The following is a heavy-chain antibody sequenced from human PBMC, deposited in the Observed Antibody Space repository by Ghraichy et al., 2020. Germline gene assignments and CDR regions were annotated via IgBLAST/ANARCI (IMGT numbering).Heavy chain of an antibody. Sequence: SQTLSLTCTVSGGSISSYYWSWIRQPPGKGLEWIGYIYYSGSTNYNPSLKSRVTISVDTSKNQFSLKLSSVTAADTAVYYCARHFPYNWNRDYYYYYGMDVWGQGTTVTVSS. D-gene: IGHD1-20*01. CDR1: GGSISSYY. J-gene: IGHJ6*02. CDR3: ARHFPYNWNRDYYYYYGMDV. CDR2: IYYSGST. V-gene: IGHV4-59*08.